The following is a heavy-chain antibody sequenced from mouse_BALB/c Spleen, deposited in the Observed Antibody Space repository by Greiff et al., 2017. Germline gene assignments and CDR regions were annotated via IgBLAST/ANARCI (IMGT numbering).Heavy chain of an antibody. J-gene: IGHJ2*01. V-gene: IGHV1-87*01. CDR1: GYTFTSYW. CDR2: IYPGDGDT. Sequence: VQLQESGAELSRPGASVKLSCKASGYTFTSYWMQWVKQRPGQGLEWIGAIYPGDGDTRYTQKFKGKATLTADKSSSTAYMQLSSLASEDSAVYYCAREGIGGFDYWGQGTTLTVSS. CDR3: AREGIGGFDY.